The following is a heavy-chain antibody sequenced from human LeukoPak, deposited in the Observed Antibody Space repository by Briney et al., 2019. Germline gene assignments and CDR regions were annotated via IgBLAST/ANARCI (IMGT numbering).Heavy chain of an antibody. D-gene: IGHD4-23*01. J-gene: IGHJ4*02. V-gene: IGHV3-74*01. CDR3: ARGRPHGNDY. Sequence: QSGGSLRLSCAASGFTFSSYWMNWVRQAPGKGPVWVSRIASDGSSTTYADSVKGRFSISRDNAKNTLYLQMNSLRVEDTAVYYCARGRPHGNDYWGQGTLVTVSS. CDR2: IASDGSST. CDR1: GFTFSSYW.